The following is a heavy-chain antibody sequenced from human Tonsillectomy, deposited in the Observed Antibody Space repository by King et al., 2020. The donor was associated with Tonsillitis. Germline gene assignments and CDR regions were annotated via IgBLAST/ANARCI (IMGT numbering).Heavy chain of an antibody. CDR2: ISSSGITI. J-gene: IGHJ6*02. Sequence: VQLVESGGGLVKPGGSLRLSCAASGFTFSDYYMSWIRQAPGKGLEWVSYISSSGITIYYAASVKGRFTISRAKAKNSLYLQMNSLRAEDTAVYYCARSGSTVVTPEYYYYYGMDVWGQGTTVTVSS. V-gene: IGHV3-11*01. CDR1: GFTFSDYY. CDR3: ARSGSTVVTPEYYYYYGMDV. D-gene: IGHD4-23*01.